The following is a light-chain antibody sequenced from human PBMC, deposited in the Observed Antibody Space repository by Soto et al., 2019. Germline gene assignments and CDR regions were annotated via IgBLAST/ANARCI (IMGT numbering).Light chain of an antibody. CDR1: QSVGRD. Sequence: EIVMTQSPATMSVSPGERATLSCRASQSVGRDLAWYQQKPGQAPRRLIYGASTRATGIPARFSGSGSGTEFTLTISRLQSEDFAVYYCQQYNNWPPYSFGQGTKLEIK. CDR3: QQYNNWPPYS. J-gene: IGKJ2*01. CDR2: GAS. V-gene: IGKV3-15*01.